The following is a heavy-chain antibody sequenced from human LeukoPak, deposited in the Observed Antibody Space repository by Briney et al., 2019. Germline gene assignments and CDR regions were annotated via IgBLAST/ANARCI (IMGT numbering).Heavy chain of an antibody. Sequence: SETLSLTCTVSGGSISSYYWSWIRQPPGKGLEWIGYIYYSGSTNYNPSLKSRVTISVDTSKNQFSLKLSSVTAADTAVYYCARSYDFWSGYYDTVWFDPWGQGTLVTVSS. CDR2: IYYSGST. CDR3: ARSYDFWSGYYDTVWFDP. J-gene: IGHJ5*02. V-gene: IGHV4-59*12. D-gene: IGHD3-3*01. CDR1: GGSISSYY.